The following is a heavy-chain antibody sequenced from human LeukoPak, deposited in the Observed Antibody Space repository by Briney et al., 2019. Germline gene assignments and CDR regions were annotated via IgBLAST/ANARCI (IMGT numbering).Heavy chain of an antibody. CDR1: GGTFSSYA. Sequence: ASVKVSCKASGGTFSSYAISWVRQAPGQGLEWMGWINPNSGGTNYAQKFQGRVTMTRDTSISTAYMELSSLRSEDTAVYYCARGPVGYWFGAIHPNWFDPWGQGTLVTVSS. CDR2: INPNSGGT. CDR3: ARGPVGYWFGAIHPNWFDP. D-gene: IGHD3-10*01. V-gene: IGHV1-8*02. J-gene: IGHJ5*02.